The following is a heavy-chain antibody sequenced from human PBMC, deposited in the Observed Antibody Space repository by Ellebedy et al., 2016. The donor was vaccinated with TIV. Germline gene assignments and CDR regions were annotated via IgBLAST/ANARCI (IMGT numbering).Heavy chain of an antibody. D-gene: IGHD2-21*01. Sequence: ASVKVSXKASGYTFTDYYIHWVRQAPGHGLEWMGWINPNSGGTNYAQKFQGWVTMTRDTYISTAYMELSRLRSDDTAVYYCARGGDYYGMDVWGQGTTVTVSS. CDR3: ARGGDYYGMDV. CDR1: GYTFTDYY. CDR2: INPNSGGT. V-gene: IGHV1-2*04. J-gene: IGHJ6*02.